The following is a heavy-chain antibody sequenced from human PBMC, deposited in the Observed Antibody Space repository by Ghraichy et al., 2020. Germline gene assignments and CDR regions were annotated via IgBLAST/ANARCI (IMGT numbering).Heavy chain of an antibody. V-gene: IGHV3-23*01. CDR3: AKDGQLCAFDI. D-gene: IGHD3-16*01. CDR2: ISGSGGST. Sequence: GEDLNISCAASGFTFSSYAMSWVRQAPGKGLEWVSAISGSGGSTYYADSVKGRFTISRDNSKNTLYLQMNSLRAEDTAVYYCAKDGQLCAFDIWGQGTMVAVSS. CDR1: GFTFSSYA. J-gene: IGHJ3*02.